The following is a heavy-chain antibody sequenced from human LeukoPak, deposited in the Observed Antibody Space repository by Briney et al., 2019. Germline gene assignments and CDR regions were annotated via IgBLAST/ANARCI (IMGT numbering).Heavy chain of an antibody. D-gene: IGHD6-13*01. CDR2: IYYTGST. Sequence: SETLSLTCSVSGGSISSYYWSWIRQPPGKGLEWTGYIYYTGSTNYNPSLKSRVTISVDTSKNQFSLKLSSVTAADTAVYYCARRSSSGWYYFDFWGQGTLVTVSS. CDR1: GGSISSYY. CDR3: ARRSSSGWYYFDF. J-gene: IGHJ4*02. V-gene: IGHV4-59*08.